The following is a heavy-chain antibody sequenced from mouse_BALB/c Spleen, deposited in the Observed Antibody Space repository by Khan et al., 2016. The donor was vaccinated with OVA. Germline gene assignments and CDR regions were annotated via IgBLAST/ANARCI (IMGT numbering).Heavy chain of an antibody. V-gene: IGHV3-2*02. CDR1: GYSITSDYA. CDR2: ISYSGST. Sequence: EVQLQESGPGLVKPSQSLSLTCTVTGYSITSDYAWNWIRQFPGNKLEWMGYISYSGSTSYNQTLKSRTSITRDKSKNKSFLTLNSGTTEDTTTYYCARGNYGYWGQVTTLTVSS. CDR3: ARGNYGY. D-gene: IGHD1-1*01. J-gene: IGHJ2*01.